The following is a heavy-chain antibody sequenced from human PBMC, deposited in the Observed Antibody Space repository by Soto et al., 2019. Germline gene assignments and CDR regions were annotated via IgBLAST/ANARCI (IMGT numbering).Heavy chain of an antibody. D-gene: IGHD6-19*01. CDR2: IHYSGNT. CDR3: VRKQPPVFRWLVKDYFDS. J-gene: IGHJ4*02. V-gene: IGHV4-39*01. Sequence: PSETLSLTCTVSGGSIRSSSYYWDWIRQPPGKGLEWIGTIHYSGNTSYSPSLKSRVTISVDTSNNRLSLKLTSVTAADTAVYYCVRKQPPVFRWLVKDYFDSWGQGNQVTVSS. CDR1: GGSIRSSSYY.